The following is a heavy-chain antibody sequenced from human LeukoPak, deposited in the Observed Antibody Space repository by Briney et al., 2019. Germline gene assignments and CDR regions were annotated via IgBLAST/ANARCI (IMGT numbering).Heavy chain of an antibody. CDR1: GFTFSSYA. CDR2: ISGSGGST. J-gene: IGHJ4*02. V-gene: IGHV3-23*01. Sequence: PGGSLRLSCAASGFTFSSYAMSWVRQAPGKGLEWVSAISGSGGSTYYADSVKGRFTISRDNSKNTLYLQMNSLRAEDTAVYYCAKDRPNYFGPDGDYYTDKGDYWGQGTLVTVSS. CDR3: AKDRPNYFGPDGDYYTDKGDY. D-gene: IGHD3-3*01.